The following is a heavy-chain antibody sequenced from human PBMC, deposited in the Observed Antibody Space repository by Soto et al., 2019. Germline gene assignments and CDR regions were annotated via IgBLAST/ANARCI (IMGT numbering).Heavy chain of an antibody. J-gene: IGHJ6*02. Sequence: QVQLVESGGGVVQPGRSLRLSCAASGFTFSSYGMHWVRQAPGKGLEWVAVIWYDGSNKYYADSVKGRFTISRDNSKNTLYLQMNSLRAEDTAVYYCAREGIVARSYYYYGMDVWGQGTTVTVSS. D-gene: IGHD5-12*01. CDR1: GFTFSSYG. CDR3: AREGIVARSYYYYGMDV. CDR2: IWYDGSNK. V-gene: IGHV3-33*01.